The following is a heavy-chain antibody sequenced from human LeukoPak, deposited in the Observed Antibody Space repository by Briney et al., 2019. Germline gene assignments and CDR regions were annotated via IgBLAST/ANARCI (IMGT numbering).Heavy chain of an antibody. CDR1: GYTFTSYG. J-gene: IGHJ5*02. Sequence: ASVKVSCKASGYTFTSYGISWVRQAPGQGLEGMGWISCYNVNPNYAQKLQGRVTMTTDTSTSTAYMELRSLRADDTAVYYCGRSYSSSHPDWFDPWGQGTLVTVSS. CDR3: GRSYSSSHPDWFDP. D-gene: IGHD6-6*01. CDR2: ISCYNVNP. V-gene: IGHV1-18*01.